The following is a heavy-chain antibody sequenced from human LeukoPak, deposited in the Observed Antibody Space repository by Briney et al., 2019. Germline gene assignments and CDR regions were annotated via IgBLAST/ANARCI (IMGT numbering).Heavy chain of an antibody. D-gene: IGHD3-10*01. V-gene: IGHV3-7*01. Sequence: GGSLRLSSAASGFTFTNFWMSWVRQAPGKGLEWVANIAQDGSEEYYLDSVKGRFTISRDNAKNSLDLQMNSLRAEDTAVYFCARRDYYFDYWGQGILVTVSS. CDR1: GFTFTNFW. CDR2: IAQDGSEE. CDR3: ARRDYYFDY. J-gene: IGHJ4*02.